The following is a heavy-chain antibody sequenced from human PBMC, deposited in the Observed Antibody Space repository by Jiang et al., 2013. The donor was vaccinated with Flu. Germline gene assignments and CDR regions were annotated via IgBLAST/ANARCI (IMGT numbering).Heavy chain of an antibody. Sequence: VQLLESGGGVVQPGRSLRLSCAASGFTFSKDAMHWVRQAPGKGLEWVAVISHDGKYIYYEESVKGRFTISRDNSKNTLDLQMHSLRIEDTAVYYCARARFGDYFFDYWGQGALVTVSS. CDR1: GFTFSKDA. D-gene: IGHD4-17*01. J-gene: IGHJ4*02. CDR3: ARARFGDYFFDY. V-gene: IGHV3-30*04. CDR2: ISHDGKYI.